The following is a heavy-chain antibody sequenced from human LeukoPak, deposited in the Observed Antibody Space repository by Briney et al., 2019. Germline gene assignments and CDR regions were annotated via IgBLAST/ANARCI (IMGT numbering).Heavy chain of an antibody. D-gene: IGHD1-26*01. CDR1: GFTFSSSA. CDR3: AAGKHRGRYSLDY. CDR2: IVVGSGNT. Sequence: ASVKVSCKASGFTFSSSAVQWVRQARGQRLEWIGWIVVGSGNTHYAQKLQERVIITRDMSTNTAYMELGSLRFEDTAVYYCAAGKHRGRYSLDYWGQGTQVTVSS. V-gene: IGHV1-58*01. J-gene: IGHJ4*02.